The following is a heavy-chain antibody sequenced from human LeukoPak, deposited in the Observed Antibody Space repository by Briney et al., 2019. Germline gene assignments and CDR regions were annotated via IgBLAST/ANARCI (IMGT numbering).Heavy chain of an antibody. J-gene: IGHJ4*02. D-gene: IGHD2-21*02. CDR2: INPNSGGT. CDR1: GYTFTGYY. V-gene: IGHV1-2*02. Sequence: APVKVSCKASGYTFTGYYMHWVRQAPGQGLEWMGWINPNSGGTNYAQKFQGRVTMTRDTSISTAYMELSRLRSGDTAVYYCARVRRAYCGGDCWIQAGGFDYWGQGTLVTVSS. CDR3: ARVRRAYCGGDCWIQAGGFDY.